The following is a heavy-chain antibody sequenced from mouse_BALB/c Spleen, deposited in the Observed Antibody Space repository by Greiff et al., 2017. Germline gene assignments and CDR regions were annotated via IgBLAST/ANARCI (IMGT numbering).Heavy chain of an antibody. CDR3: ARDNYGPFDY. Sequence: EVMLVESGGGLVKPGGSLKLSCAASGFTFSSYAMSWVRQSPEKRLEWVAEISSGGSYTYYPDTVTGRFTISRDNAKNTLYLEMSSLRSEDTAMYYCARDNYGPFDYWGQGTTLTVSS. CDR2: ISSGGSYT. CDR1: GFTFSSYA. D-gene: IGHD1-1*02. J-gene: IGHJ2*01. V-gene: IGHV5-9-4*01.